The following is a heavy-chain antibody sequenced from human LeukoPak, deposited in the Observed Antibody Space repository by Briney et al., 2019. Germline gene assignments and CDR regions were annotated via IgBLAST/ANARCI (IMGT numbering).Heavy chain of an antibody. CDR1: GYPFVAYY. V-gene: IGHV1-2*02. D-gene: IGHD3-22*01. Sequence: GASVKVSCKTSGYPFVAYYIHWVRQAPGQGLEWMARINPNGAVTKIAQKFQGRITVSRDTSITTAYMELSGLISDDTALYYRARDRYYDSSGTNPGERALEIWGQGTMITVSS. J-gene: IGHJ3*02. CDR3: ARDRYYDSSGTNPGERALEI. CDR2: INPNGAVT.